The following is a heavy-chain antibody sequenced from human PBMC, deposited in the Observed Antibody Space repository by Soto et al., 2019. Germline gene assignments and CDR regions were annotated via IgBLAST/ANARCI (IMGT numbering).Heavy chain of an antibody. CDR1: GFTFSSYA. D-gene: IGHD3-10*02. CDR2: ISGSAGSI. V-gene: IGHV3-23*01. CDR3: ASNMVFGAYGMDV. Sequence: GSLRLSCAASGFTFSSYAMSWVRQAPGKGLEWVSAISGSAGSIYYADSVKGRFTISRDNSMNTLYLQMNSLRAEDTAVYYCASNMVFGAYGMDVWGQGTTVTVSS. J-gene: IGHJ6*02.